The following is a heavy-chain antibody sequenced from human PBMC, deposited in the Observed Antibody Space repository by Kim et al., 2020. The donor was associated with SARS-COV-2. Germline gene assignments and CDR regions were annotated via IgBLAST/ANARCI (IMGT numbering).Heavy chain of an antibody. V-gene: IGHV4-59*01. CDR1: GGSISSYY. CDR2: IYYSGST. Sequence: SETLSLTCTVSGGSISSYYWSWIRQPPGKGLEWIGYIYYSGSTNYNPSLKSRVTISVDTSKNQFSLKLSSVTAADTAVYYCARGGGYDVGFDYWGQGTLVTVSS. D-gene: IGHD5-12*01. CDR3: ARGGGYDVGFDY. J-gene: IGHJ4*02.